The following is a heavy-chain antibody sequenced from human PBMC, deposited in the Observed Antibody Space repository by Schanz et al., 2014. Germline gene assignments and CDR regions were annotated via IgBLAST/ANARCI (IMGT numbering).Heavy chain of an antibody. J-gene: IGHJ4*02. Sequence: EMQLLESGGGLIQPGGSLRLSCAASGFTFSSYWMHWVRQVPGKGLVWVSRIKSDGSSTSYADSVKGRFTISRDSSKNTLFLQMNSLRTEDTAVYYCARLDPYCRSGTCSRAFDFWGQGTLVTVSS. CDR2: IKSDGSST. CDR1: GFTFSSYW. D-gene: IGHD2-15*01. V-gene: IGHV3-74*02. CDR3: ARLDPYCRSGTCSRAFDF.